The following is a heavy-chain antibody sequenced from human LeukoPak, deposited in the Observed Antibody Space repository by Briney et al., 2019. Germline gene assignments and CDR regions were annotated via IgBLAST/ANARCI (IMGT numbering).Heavy chain of an antibody. D-gene: IGHD6-13*01. V-gene: IGHV3-33*06. CDR1: GFSFSSYV. CDR2: IWYDGSNK. J-gene: IGHJ4*02. Sequence: PGRSLRLSCAASGFSFSSYVMHWVRQAPGKGLEWVAVIWYDGSNKYYADSAKGRFTISRENSKNTLYLQMNSLRAEDTAVYYCAKTSGSWYLFDYWGQGTLVTVSS. CDR3: AKTSGSWYLFDY.